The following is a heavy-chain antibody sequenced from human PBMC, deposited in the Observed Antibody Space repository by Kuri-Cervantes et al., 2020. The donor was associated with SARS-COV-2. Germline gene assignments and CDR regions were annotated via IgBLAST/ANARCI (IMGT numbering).Heavy chain of an antibody. D-gene: IGHD6-25*01. Sequence: GGSLRLSCAASGFTFSSYDMPWVRQAPGKGLEWVSAIGTTGYTYYPGSIKGRFTISRVNAKNSLYIQMNILRAGDTALYYCARGRRLHYDYWGQGTLVTVSS. V-gene: IGHV3-13*04. CDR1: GFTFSSYD. J-gene: IGHJ4*02. CDR2: IGTTGYT. CDR3: ARGRRLHYDY.